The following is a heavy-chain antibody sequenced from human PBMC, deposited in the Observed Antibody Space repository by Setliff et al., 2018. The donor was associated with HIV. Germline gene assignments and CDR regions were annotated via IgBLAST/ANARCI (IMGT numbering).Heavy chain of an antibody. CDR2: INHSGDT. CDR3: ARDPSGSDAFDI. Sequence: PSETLSLTCAVYGGSFSGYYWAWIRQSPGKGLEWIGEINHSGDTNYSPSLKNRVTISVDKSKNQFSLKLSSVTAADTAVYFCARDPSGSDAFDIWGQGTMVTVSS. V-gene: IGHV4-34*01. CDR1: GGSFSGYY. D-gene: IGHD6-6*01. J-gene: IGHJ3*02.